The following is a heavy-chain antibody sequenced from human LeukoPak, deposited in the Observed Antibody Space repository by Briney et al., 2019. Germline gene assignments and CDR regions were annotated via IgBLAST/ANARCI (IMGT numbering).Heavy chain of an antibody. CDR1: GFTFDDYA. Sequence: GGSLRLSCAASGFTFDDYAMHWVRQAPGKGLEWVSGISWNSGSIGYADSVKGRFTISRNNAKNSLYLQMNSLRAEDTALYYCAKDLKYDFWSGSFDYWGQGTLVTVSS. J-gene: IGHJ4*02. V-gene: IGHV3-9*01. CDR2: ISWNSGSI. D-gene: IGHD3-3*01. CDR3: AKDLKYDFWSGSFDY.